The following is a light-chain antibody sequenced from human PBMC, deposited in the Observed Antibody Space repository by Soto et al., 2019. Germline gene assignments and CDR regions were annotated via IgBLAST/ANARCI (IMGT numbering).Light chain of an antibody. Sequence: DIQMTQSPSTLSASVGDRVTITCRASQSGSSWLAWYQQKPGKAPTLLIHTASTLHSGVPSRFSGSGSGTDFTLIISSLQPDDFATYFCQQYNTYRTFGQGTKVEIK. J-gene: IGKJ1*01. V-gene: IGKV1-5*03. CDR3: QQYNTYRT. CDR1: QSGSSW. CDR2: TAS.